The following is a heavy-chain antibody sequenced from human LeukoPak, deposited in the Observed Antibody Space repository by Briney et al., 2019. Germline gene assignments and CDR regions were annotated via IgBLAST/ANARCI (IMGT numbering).Heavy chain of an antibody. V-gene: IGHV3-33*01. CDR3: ARQFDGSHPNAFDI. J-gene: IGHJ3*02. D-gene: IGHD1-26*01. CDR1: GFTFSTYG. Sequence: GGSLRLFCAASGFTFSTYGMHWVRQAPGKRLEWVAVTWYDGSYKYYGGSVKGRFTISRDNSKNTLYLQMASLRVEDTAVYYCARQFDGSHPNAFDIWGQGTMVTVSS. CDR2: TWYDGSYK.